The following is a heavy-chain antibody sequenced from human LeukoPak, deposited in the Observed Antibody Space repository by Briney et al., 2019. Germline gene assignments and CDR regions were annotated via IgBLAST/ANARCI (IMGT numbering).Heavy chain of an antibody. Sequence: GGSLRLSCAASGFIFSSYAMHWFRQAPGKGLEWVAVISYDGSNKYYAGSVKGGFTISRDNSKNTLYLQMNSLRAEDTAVYYCASGYYYAPYDYWGQGTLVTVSS. CDR3: ASGYYYAPYDY. V-gene: IGHV3-30-3*01. J-gene: IGHJ4*02. CDR2: ISYDGSNK. D-gene: IGHD3-22*01. CDR1: GFIFSSYA.